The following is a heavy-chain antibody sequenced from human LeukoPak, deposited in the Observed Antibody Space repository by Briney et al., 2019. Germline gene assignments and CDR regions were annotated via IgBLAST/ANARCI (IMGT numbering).Heavy chain of an antibody. Sequence: SETLSLTCTVSGGSISSSSYYWGWIRQPPGKGLEWIGSIYYSGSTYYNPSLKSRVTISVDTSKNQFSLKLSSVTAADTAVYYCARLPTGPFDYWGQGTLDTVSS. CDR1: GGSISSSSYY. J-gene: IGHJ4*02. CDR2: IYYSGST. V-gene: IGHV4-39*01. CDR3: ARLPTGPFDY.